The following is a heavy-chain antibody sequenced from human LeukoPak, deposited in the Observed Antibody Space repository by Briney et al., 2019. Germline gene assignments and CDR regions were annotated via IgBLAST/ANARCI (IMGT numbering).Heavy chain of an antibody. CDR1: GFTFSSYS. D-gene: IGHD5-12*01. Sequence: GGSLRLSCAASGFTFSSYSMNWVRQAPGKGLEWVSYISSSSSTIYYAVSVKGRFTISRDNAKNSLFLQMNSLRAEDTAVFYCARDSGYNAFDIWGQGTMVTVSS. V-gene: IGHV3-48*04. CDR2: ISSSSSTI. J-gene: IGHJ3*02. CDR3: ARDSGYNAFDI.